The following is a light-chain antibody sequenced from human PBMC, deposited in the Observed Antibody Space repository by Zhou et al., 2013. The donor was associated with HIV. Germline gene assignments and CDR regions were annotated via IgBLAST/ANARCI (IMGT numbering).Light chain of an antibody. Sequence: EILMTQSPATLSVSPGERATLSCRASQSLGSNLAWYQQKPGQAPSLLIYDTSTRATGVPARFSGSGSGRDFTLTISGLLSEDFALYYCQQYDTWPSFGQGTKLQIK. J-gene: IGKJ2*01. CDR1: QSLGSN. V-gene: IGKV3-15*01. CDR2: DTS. CDR3: QQYDTWPS.